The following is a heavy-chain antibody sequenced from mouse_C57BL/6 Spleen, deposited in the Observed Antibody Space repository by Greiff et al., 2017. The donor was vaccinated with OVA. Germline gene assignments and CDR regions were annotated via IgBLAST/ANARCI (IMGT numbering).Heavy chain of an antibody. V-gene: IGHV6-6*01. J-gene: IGHJ2*01. CDR1: GFTFSDAW. Sequence: EVKLEESGGGLVQPGGSMKLSCAASGFTFSDAWMDWVRQSPEKGLEWVAEIRNKANNHETCYAESVKGRFTISRDESKSSVYRQMNSVRAEETGIYYCTRGGYWGQGTTLTVSS. CDR2: IRNKANNHET. CDR3: TRGGY.